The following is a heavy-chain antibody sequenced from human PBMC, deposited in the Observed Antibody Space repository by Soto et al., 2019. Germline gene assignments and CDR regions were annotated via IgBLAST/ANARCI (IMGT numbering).Heavy chain of an antibody. CDR2: ISSSSSTI. CDR3: ANLIVATEQEMDAEYYFDY. Sequence: GGSLRLSCAASGFTFSSYSMNWVGQAPWKGLEWVSYISSSSSTIHYADSVKGRFTISRDNSKNTLYLQMNSLRAEDTAVYYCANLIVATEQEMDAEYYFDYWGQGTLVTAPQ. D-gene: IGHD5-12*01. V-gene: IGHV3-48*01. J-gene: IGHJ4*02. CDR1: GFTFSSYS.